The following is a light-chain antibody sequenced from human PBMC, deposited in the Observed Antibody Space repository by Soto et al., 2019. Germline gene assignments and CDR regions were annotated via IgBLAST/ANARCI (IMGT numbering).Light chain of an antibody. CDR3: PQRSNWPTWT. CDR1: QSVSGSY. Sequence: EIVLTQSPGTLSLSPGERATLSCRASQSVSGSYLAWYQQRPGQAPRLVIYGASTRAPGIPDRFTGRGSGTDFTLTISSLEPEDFAVYYCPQRSNWPTWTFGQGTKVDIK. V-gene: IGKV3D-20*02. J-gene: IGKJ1*01. CDR2: GAS.